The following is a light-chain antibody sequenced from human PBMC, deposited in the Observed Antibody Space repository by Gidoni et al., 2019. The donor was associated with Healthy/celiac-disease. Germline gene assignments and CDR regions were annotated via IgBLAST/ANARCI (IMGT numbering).Light chain of an antibody. CDR3: CSYAGSYTLV. J-gene: IGLJ2*01. CDR1: SRDVGGYNY. V-gene: IGLV2-11*01. Sequence: QSALTQPLSVSGSPGQSVTISCSGTSRDVGGYNYVAWYQQHPGKAPKRMSYDVSKRPSGVPDRFSGSKSGNTASLTIAGLQAEDEADYYCCSYAGSYTLVFGGGTKLTVL. CDR2: DVS.